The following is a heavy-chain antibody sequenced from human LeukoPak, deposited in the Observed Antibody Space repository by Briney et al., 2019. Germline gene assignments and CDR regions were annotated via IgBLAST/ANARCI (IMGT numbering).Heavy chain of an antibody. CDR2: ISGSGGST. CDR1: GFTFSSYA. CDR3: AKHYDSSGYDAFDI. Sequence: PGESLRLSCAASGFTFSSYAMSWVRQAPGKGLEWVSTISGSGGSTYYADSVKGRFTISRDNSKNTLYLQMNSLRAEDTAIYYCAKHYDSSGYDAFDIWGQGTMVTVSS. V-gene: IGHV3-23*01. J-gene: IGHJ3*02. D-gene: IGHD3-22*01.